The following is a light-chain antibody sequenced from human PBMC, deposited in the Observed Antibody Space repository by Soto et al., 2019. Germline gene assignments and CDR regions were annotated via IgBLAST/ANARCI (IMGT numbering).Light chain of an antibody. J-gene: IGKJ3*01. CDR1: QCVSSY. CDR3: QQRSNWPL. CDR2: DAS. Sequence: EIVLTQSPATLSLSPGERATLSCRASQCVSSYLAWYQQKPGQAPRLLIYDASNRATGIPARFSGSGSGTDFTLTISSLESEDFAVYXCQQRSNWPLFGPGTKVDIK. V-gene: IGKV3-11*01.